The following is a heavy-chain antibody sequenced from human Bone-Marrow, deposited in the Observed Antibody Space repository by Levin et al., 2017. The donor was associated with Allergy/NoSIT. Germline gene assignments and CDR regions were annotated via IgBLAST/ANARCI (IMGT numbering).Heavy chain of an antibody. J-gene: IGHJ3*02. V-gene: IGHV3-11*01. Sequence: GESLKISCAASGFTFSDYYMSWIRQAPGKGLEWVSYISSSGSTIYYADSVKGRFTISRDNAKNSLYLQMNSLRAEDTAVYYCARDPSQNGAFDIWGQGTMVTVSS. CDR1: GFTFSDYY. CDR2: ISSSGSTI. D-gene: IGHD1-1*01. CDR3: ARDPSQNGAFDI.